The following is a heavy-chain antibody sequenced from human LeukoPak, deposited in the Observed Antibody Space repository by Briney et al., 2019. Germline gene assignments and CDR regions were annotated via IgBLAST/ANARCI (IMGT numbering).Heavy chain of an antibody. D-gene: IGHD1-1*01. CDR1: GYSIRSGFY. CDR2: IYHSGIT. Sequence: SSETLSLTCTVSGYSIRSGFYWGWIRQPPGKGLEWIGNIYHSGITYYTPSLKSRVTISVDTSKNQFYLKLNSVTAADTAVYYCARATGTTRYYYYYMDVWGKGTTVTVSS. V-gene: IGHV4-38-2*02. CDR3: ARATGTTRYYYYYMDV. J-gene: IGHJ6*03.